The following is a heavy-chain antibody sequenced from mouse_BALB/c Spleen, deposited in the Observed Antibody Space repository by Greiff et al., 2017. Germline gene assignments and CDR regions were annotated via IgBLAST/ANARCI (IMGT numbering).Heavy chain of an antibody. CDR1: GFDFSRYW. CDR2: INPGSSTI. J-gene: IGHJ1*01. Sequence: EVQLVESGGGLVQPGGSLNLSCAASGFDFSRYWMSWARQAPGKGQEWIGEINPGSSTINYTPSLKDKFIISRDNAKNTLYLQMSKVRSEDTALYYCARGDGYWYFDVWGAGTTVTVSS. CDR3: ARGDGYWYFDV. V-gene: IGHV4-2*02.